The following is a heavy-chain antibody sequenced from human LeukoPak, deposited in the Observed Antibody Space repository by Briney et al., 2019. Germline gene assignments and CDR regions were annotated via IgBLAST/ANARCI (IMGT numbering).Heavy chain of an antibody. D-gene: IGHD2-2*01. V-gene: IGHV3-74*01. Sequence: GGSLRLSCAASGFTFSSYWMHWVRQAPGKGLVWVSRINSDGSSRSYADSVKGRFTISRDNVKNTLYLQMNSLRAEDTAVYYCARERSVVVYYYYYGMDVWGQGTTVTVSS. CDR2: INSDGSSR. CDR3: ARERSVVVYYYYYGMDV. J-gene: IGHJ6*02. CDR1: GFTFSSYW.